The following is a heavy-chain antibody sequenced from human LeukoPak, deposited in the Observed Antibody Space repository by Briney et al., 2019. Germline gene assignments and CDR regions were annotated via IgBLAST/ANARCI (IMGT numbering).Heavy chain of an antibody. D-gene: IGHD3-10*01. CDR2: ISYDGSNK. Sequence: GGSLRLSCAASGFTFSSYAMHWVRQAPGKGLEWVAVISYDGSNKYYADSVKGRFTISRDNSKNTLYLQTNSLRAEDTAIYYCAKGYGSGSYCFDYWGQGTLVTVSS. J-gene: IGHJ4*02. V-gene: IGHV3-30-3*01. CDR3: AKGYGSGSYCFDY. CDR1: GFTFSSYA.